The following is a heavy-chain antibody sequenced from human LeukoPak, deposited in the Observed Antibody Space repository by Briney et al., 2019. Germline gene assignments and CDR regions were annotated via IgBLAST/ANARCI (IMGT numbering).Heavy chain of an antibody. CDR3: VKDLYDSPFDY. CDR2: ISGSGGST. J-gene: IGHJ4*02. D-gene: IGHD3-22*01. V-gene: IGHV3-23*01. Sequence: GGSLRLSCAASGFTFSSYAMSWVRQAPGKGLEWVSAISGSGGSTYYADSVKGRFTISTDSSKNTLYLQMNSLRAEDTAVYYCVKDLYDSPFDYWGQGTLVTVSS. CDR1: GFTFSSYA.